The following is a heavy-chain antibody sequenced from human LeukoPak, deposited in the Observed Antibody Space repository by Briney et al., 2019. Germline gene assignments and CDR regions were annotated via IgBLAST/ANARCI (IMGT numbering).Heavy chain of an antibody. CDR3: ARGGALIRNGMDV. Sequence: GASVKVSCKASGGTFSSYAISWVRQAPGQGLEWMGRIIPILGIANYAQKFQGRVTITADKSTSTAYMELSSLRSEDTAVYYCARGGALIRNGMDVWGQGTTVTVSS. CDR1: GGTFSSYA. J-gene: IGHJ6*02. V-gene: IGHV1-69*04. CDR2: IIPILGIA. D-gene: IGHD3-3*02.